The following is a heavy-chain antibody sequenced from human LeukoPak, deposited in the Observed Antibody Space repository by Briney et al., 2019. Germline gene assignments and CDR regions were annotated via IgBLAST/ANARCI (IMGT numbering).Heavy chain of an antibody. CDR3: AKEMYSSGGHSNYGMDV. CDR1: GFTFNSYG. D-gene: IGHD6-19*01. CDR2: TSYDGSNK. J-gene: IGHJ6*04. Sequence: GRSLSLYCAASGFTFNSYGMHRLRHAPGQGLEWVAITSYDGSNKYYADSVKGRFTISRDNSKNTLYLQMNSLRAENTAVYYCAKEMYSSGGHSNYGMDVWGKGTTVTVSS. V-gene: IGHV3-30*18.